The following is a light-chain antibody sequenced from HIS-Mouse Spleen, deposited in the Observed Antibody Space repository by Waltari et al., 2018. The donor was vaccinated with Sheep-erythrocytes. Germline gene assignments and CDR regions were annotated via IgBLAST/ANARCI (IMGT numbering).Light chain of an antibody. CDR1: KLGDKY. V-gene: IGLV3-1*01. J-gene: IGLJ2*01. CDR2: QDS. Sequence: SYELTQPPSVSVSPGQTASITCSGDKLGDKYACWYQQKPGQSPVLVIYQDSNRPSGIPERFSGYKSGNTATLTISGTQAMDEADYYCQAWDSSTAVFGGGTKLTVL. CDR3: QAWDSSTAV.